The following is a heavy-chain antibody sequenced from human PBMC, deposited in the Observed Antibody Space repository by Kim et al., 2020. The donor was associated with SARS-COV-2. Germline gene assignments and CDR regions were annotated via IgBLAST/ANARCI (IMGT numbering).Heavy chain of an antibody. CDR1: GFTCSSYE. V-gene: IGHV3-48*03. Sequence: GGSLRLSCAASGFTCSSYEMNWVRQAPGKGLEWVSYISSSGSTIYYADSVKGRFTISRDNAKNSLYLQMNSLRAEDTAVYYCARTADCGGDCTDAFDIWGQGTMVTVSS. CDR2: ISSSGSTI. D-gene: IGHD2-21*02. J-gene: IGHJ3*02. CDR3: ARTADCGGDCTDAFDI.